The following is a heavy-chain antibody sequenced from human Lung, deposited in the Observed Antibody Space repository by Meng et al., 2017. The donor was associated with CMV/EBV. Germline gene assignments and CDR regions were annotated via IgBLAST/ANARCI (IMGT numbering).Heavy chain of an antibody. D-gene: IGHD3-10*01. CDR1: GGSISSGGYY. CDR3: ARASYGSGSPLGESWFDP. CDR2: IHSSGST. Sequence: HVDPEEFGPGLVKPSQPLSLTFTVAGGSISSGGYYWSWIRQHPGKGLEWIGYIHSSGSTYYNPSLRSRLTISVDTSKNQFSLKLSSVTAADTAVYYCARASYGSGSPLGESWFDPWGQGTLVTVSS. V-gene: IGHV4-31*03. J-gene: IGHJ5*02.